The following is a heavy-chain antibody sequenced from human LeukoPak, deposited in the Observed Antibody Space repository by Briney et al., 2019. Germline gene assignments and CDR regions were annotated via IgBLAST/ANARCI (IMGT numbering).Heavy chain of an antibody. V-gene: IGHV4-31*03. D-gene: IGHD2-21*02. J-gene: IGHJ3*02. CDR3: ARGQDVVVTAFDI. CDR2: IYYSGST. Sequence: PSETLSLTCTVSGGSISSGGYSWSWIRQHPGKGLEWIGYIYYSGSTYYNPSLKSRVTISVDTSKNQFSLKLSSVTAADTAVYYCARGQDVVVTAFDIWGQGTMVTVSS. CDR1: GGSISSGGYS.